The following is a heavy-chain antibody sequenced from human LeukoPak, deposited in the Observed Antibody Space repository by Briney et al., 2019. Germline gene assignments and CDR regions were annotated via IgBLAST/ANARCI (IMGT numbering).Heavy chain of an antibody. D-gene: IGHD6-13*01. CDR1: GFTFSSYG. CDR2: ISYDGSNK. V-gene: IGHV3-30*18. J-gene: IGHJ5*02. CDR3: AKDLGVAAAINWFDP. Sequence: GGSLRLSCAASGFTFSSYGMHWARQAPGKGLEWVAVISYDGSNKYYADSVKGRFTISRDNSKNTLYLQMNSLRAEDTAVYYCAKDLGVAAAINWFDPWGQGTLVTVSS.